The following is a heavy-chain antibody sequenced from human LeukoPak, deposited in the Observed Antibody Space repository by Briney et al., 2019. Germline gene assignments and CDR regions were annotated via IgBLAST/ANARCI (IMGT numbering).Heavy chain of an antibody. D-gene: IGHD1-26*01. J-gene: IGHJ4*02. Sequence: GSLRLSCAASGFTISSYAMSWVRQAPGKGLEWVSAISGSGGSTYYADSVKGRFTISRDNSKNTLYLQMNSLRAEDTAVYYCAKKCGGSYFHYFDYWGQGTLVTVSS. CDR1: GFTISSYA. CDR2: ISGSGGST. CDR3: AKKCGGSYFHYFDY. V-gene: IGHV3-23*01.